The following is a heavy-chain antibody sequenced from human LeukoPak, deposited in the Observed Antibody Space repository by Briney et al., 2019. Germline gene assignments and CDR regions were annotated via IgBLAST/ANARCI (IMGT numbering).Heavy chain of an antibody. CDR1: GYTFTSYD. V-gene: IGHV1-8*01. CDR3: ASSYSSYYYYYGMDV. D-gene: IGHD6-13*01. CDR2: MNPNSGNT. J-gene: IGHJ6*02. Sequence: RASVKVSCKASGYTFTSYDINWVRQATGQGLEWMGWMNPNSGNTGYAQKFQGRVTMTRNTSISTAYMELSSLRSEDTAVYYCASSYSSYYYYYGMDVWGQGTTVTVSS.